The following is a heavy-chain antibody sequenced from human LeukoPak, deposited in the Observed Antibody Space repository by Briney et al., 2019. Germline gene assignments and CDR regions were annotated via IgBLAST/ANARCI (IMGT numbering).Heavy chain of an antibody. CDR2: ISRSGSTI. CDR1: GFTFSSYE. Sequence: GGSLRLSCAGSGFTFSSYEMNWVREAPGKGLEWVSYISRSGSTIFYTDSVKGRFTISRDNAKNSLSLQMNSLRAEGTAAYCCARATLAYCGGDCQNDAFDIWGQGTMVTVSS. CDR3: ARATLAYCGGDCQNDAFDI. D-gene: IGHD2-21*02. J-gene: IGHJ3*02. V-gene: IGHV3-48*03.